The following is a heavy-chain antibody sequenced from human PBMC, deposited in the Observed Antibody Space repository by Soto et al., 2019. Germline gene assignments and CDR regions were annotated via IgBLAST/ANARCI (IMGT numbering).Heavy chain of an antibody. V-gene: IGHV3-23*01. D-gene: IGHD4-17*01. J-gene: IGHJ4*02. CDR2: IRTSVGDT. Sequence: PWGSLRLSCAASGFTFSSYAMNWIRQSPRKGLEWVSTIRTSVGDTYYAASVKGGFTISRDNSKSTVYLHLNSLRAEDTAIYYCAKDSTYDYGYFDYWGQGTVVTVSS. CDR3: AKDSTYDYGYFDY. CDR1: GFTFSSYA.